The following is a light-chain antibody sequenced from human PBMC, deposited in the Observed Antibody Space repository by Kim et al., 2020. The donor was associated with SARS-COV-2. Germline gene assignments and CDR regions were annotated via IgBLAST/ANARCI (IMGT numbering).Light chain of an antibody. V-gene: IGLV3-1*01. Sequence: SYELTQPPSVFVSPGQTATIPCSGDRLGNKYACWYQQKPGQSPVLVLYQDTKRPSGIPERFSGSNSGNTATLTISGTQAMDEADYYCQAWDTTTVVFGGGTQLTVL. CDR1: RLGNKY. CDR2: QDT. CDR3: QAWDTTTVV. J-gene: IGLJ2*01.